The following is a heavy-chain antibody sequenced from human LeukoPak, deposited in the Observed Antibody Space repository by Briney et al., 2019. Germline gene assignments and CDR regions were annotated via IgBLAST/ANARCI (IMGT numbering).Heavy chain of an antibody. J-gene: IGHJ4*02. CDR2: SSYDGTNG. CDR3: AKGLNSGWYGQSFDL. Sequence: GGSLRLSCAASGFAFSAYGMHWVRQAPGKGLEWVAVSSYDGTNGYYAGSVKGRLTISRDNSKNTLDLQMNSLRAEDTAVYYCAKGLNSGWYGQSFDLWGQGTLVTVSS. V-gene: IGHV3-30*18. D-gene: IGHD6-19*01. CDR1: GFAFSAYG.